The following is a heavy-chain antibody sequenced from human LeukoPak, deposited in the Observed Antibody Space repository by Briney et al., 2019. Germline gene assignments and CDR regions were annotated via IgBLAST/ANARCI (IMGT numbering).Heavy chain of an antibody. Sequence: GESLKISCKGSGYSFTSYWIGWVRQMPGKGLEWMGIIYPGDSDTRYSPSFQGQVTISADKSISTAYLQWSSLKASDTAMYYCASDHSGSYSGAAFDIWGQGAMVTVSS. V-gene: IGHV5-51*01. CDR3: ASDHSGSYSGAAFDI. CDR2: IYPGDSDT. CDR1: GYSFTSYW. D-gene: IGHD1-26*01. J-gene: IGHJ3*02.